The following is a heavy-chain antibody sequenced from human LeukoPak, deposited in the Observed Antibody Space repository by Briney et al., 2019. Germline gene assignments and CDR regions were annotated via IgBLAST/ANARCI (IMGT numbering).Heavy chain of an antibody. J-gene: IGHJ1*01. V-gene: IGHV4-34*01. Sequence: PSETLSLTCVVHDGSFSGDCWDWIRQPPGRGLEWIGDIKQSGGTTYNPSRKSRATISVATSGKYRSRNWTSGTPANTAIYNGARVLGGPGFWGQGPLVSVSS. D-gene: IGHD1-14*01. CDR1: DGSFSGDC. CDR3: ARVLGGPGF. CDR2: IKQSGGT.